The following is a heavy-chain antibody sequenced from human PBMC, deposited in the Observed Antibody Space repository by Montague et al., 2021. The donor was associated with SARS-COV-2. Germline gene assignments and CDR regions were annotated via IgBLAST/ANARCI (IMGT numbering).Heavy chain of an antibody. D-gene: IGHD2-21*01. V-gene: IGHV4-39*01. CDR1: GGSISSPDYY. CDR2: TSYAGRT. CDR3: ARQLPSYCGANKCYPYYFDA. Sequence: SETLSLTCTVSGGSISSPDYYWGWIRQSPGKGLEWIGSTSYAGRTYYNPSLRSRVSFSMDTSKNHFSLSLNSVTAADTAVYFCARQLPSYCGANKCYPYYFDAWGQGALVTVSS. J-gene: IGHJ4*02.